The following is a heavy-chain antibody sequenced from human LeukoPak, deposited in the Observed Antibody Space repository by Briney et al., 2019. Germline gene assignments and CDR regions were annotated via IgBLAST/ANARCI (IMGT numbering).Heavy chain of an antibody. V-gene: IGHV3-21*04. CDR1: GFTFSSYS. CDR3: ARGEAARPVDY. D-gene: IGHD6-6*01. Sequence: PAGSLRLSCAASGFTFSSYSMNWVRQAPGKGLEWVSSISSSSSYIYYADSVKGRFTISRDNAKNSLYLQMNSLRSDDTAVYYCARGEAARPVDYWGQGTLVTVSS. CDR2: ISSSSSYI. J-gene: IGHJ4*02.